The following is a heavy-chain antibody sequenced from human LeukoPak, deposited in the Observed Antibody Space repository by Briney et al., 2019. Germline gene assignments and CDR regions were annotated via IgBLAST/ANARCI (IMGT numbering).Heavy chain of an antibody. D-gene: IGHD3-9*01. CDR1: GGSISSYY. CDR2: IYYSGST. J-gene: IGHJ5*02. CDR3: ARLQIYDEYDILTGYPNWFDP. V-gene: IGHV4-59*08. Sequence: SETLSLTCTVSGGSISSYYWSWIRQPPGKGLEWIGYIYYSGSTNYNPSLKSRVTISVDTSKNQFSLKLSSVTAADTAVYYCARLQIYDEYDILTGYPNWFDPWGQGTLVTVSS.